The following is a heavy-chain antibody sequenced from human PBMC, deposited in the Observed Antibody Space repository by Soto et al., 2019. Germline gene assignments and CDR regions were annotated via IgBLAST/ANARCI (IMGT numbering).Heavy chain of an antibody. V-gene: IGHV3-72*01. Sequence: EVQLVESGGGLVQPGGSLRLSCAASGFTFSDHYMDWVRQAPGKGLEWVGRTRNQANSYTTEYAASVEGRFTISRDDSRNSLYLQMNSLKSDDTAVYYCVRAPGDSYGYRYFGHWGRGTLVTVSS. J-gene: IGHJ4*02. D-gene: IGHD5-18*01. CDR2: TRNQANSYTT. CDR3: VRAPGDSYGYRYFGH. CDR1: GFTFSDHY.